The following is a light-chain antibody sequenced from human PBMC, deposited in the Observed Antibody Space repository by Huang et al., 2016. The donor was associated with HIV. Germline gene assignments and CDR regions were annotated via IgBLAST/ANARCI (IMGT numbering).Light chain of an antibody. CDR3: QQRNDWPPYT. CDR2: DAS. Sequence: EVVLTQSPATLSLSPGERATLSCRASQSVTNFLAWYQQKPGQPPRLLIYDASTRATGIPPGLRGSGSGTDFTLTVSSLEPEDFAVYYCQQRNDWPPYTFGQGTRLEIK. CDR1: QSVTNF. J-gene: IGKJ2*01. V-gene: IGKV3-11*01.